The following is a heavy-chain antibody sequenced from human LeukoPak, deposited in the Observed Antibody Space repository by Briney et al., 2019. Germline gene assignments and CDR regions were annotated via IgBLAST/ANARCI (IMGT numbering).Heavy chain of an antibody. Sequence: PSETLSLTCTVSGGSISSYYWSWIRQPPGKGLEWIGYIYYSGTTNYNPSLKSRVTISVDMSKNQFSLKLSSVTAADTALYYCARQLGDRRLFEYWGQGTLVTVSS. CDR2: IYYSGTT. V-gene: IGHV4-59*01. CDR1: GGSISSYY. J-gene: IGHJ4*02. CDR3: ARQLGDRRLFEY. D-gene: IGHD5-24*01.